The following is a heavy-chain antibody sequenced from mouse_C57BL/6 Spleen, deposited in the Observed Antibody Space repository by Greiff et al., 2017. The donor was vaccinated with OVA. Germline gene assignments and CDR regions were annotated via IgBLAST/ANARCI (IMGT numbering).Heavy chain of an antibody. CDR1: GYTFTTYP. D-gene: IGHD2-4*01. Sequence: VQLQQSGAELVKPGASVKMSCKASGYTFTTYPIEWMKQNHGKSLEWIGNFHPYNDDTKYNEKFKGKATLTVDKSSRTVYLELSRLTSDDSAVYYCARMGDYGHYCDYWGQGTTLTVSS. V-gene: IGHV1-47*01. J-gene: IGHJ2*01. CDR3: ARMGDYGHYCDY. CDR2: FHPYNDDT.